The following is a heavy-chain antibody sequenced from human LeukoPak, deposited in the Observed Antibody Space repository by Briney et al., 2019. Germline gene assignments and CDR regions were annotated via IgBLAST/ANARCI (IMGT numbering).Heavy chain of an antibody. CDR2: IYHSGST. V-gene: IGHV4-4*02. Sequence: SETLSLTCAVSGGSISSSNWWSWVRQPPGKGLEWIGEIYHSGSTNYNPSLKSRVTISVDKSKNQFSLKLSSVTAADTAVYYCARDSHLYGGNLDYWGQGTLVTVSS. CDR1: GGSISSSNW. CDR3: ARDSHLYGGNLDY. J-gene: IGHJ4*02. D-gene: IGHD4-23*01.